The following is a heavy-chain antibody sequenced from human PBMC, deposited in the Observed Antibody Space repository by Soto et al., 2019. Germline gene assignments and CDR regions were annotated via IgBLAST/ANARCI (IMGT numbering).Heavy chain of an antibody. D-gene: IGHD4-17*01. V-gene: IGHV4-30-2*01. J-gene: IGHJ6*02. CDR2: IQHGGST. CDR3: ARAHYGDYGYGMDV. Sequence: QLQLQESGSGLVKPSQTLSLTCAVSGGSISSGGYSWSWIRQPPGKGLEWIGYIQHGGSTSYNPSLKSRVTISVDRSKNQFSLKLTSVTAADTAVYYCARAHYGDYGYGMDVWGQGTTVTVSS. CDR1: GGSISSGGYS.